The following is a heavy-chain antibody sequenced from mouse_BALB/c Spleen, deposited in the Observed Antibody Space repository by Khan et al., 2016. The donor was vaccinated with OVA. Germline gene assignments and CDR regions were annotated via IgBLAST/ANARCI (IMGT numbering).Heavy chain of an antibody. J-gene: IGHJ2*01. V-gene: IGHV5-17*02. CDR2: ISGDSNTI. D-gene: IGHD1-1*01. CDR1: GFTFNSYG. Sequence: VQLKESGGGLVQPGGSRKLSCAASGFTFNSYGMHWVRQAPEKGLEWVAYISGDSNTIYYADTVKGRFTISRDNPKNTLFLQMTSLMSEDTAMYYCATSYCYGYYFDYWGPGTTLTVS. CDR3: ATSYCYGYYFDY.